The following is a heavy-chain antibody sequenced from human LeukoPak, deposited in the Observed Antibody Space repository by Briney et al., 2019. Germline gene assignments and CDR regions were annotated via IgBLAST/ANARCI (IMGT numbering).Heavy chain of an antibody. CDR2: ISGDGGNT. V-gene: IGHV3-43*02. Sequence: PGGSLRLSCAASGFTFDDYGMHWVRQAPGKGLEWVSLISGDGGNTYYADSVKGRFTISRDNSKSSLYLQMNSLRTEDTALYYCAKGGLGRTAMAHLDYWGQGTLVTVSS. J-gene: IGHJ4*02. CDR1: GFTFDDYG. CDR3: AKGGLGRTAMAHLDY. D-gene: IGHD5-18*01.